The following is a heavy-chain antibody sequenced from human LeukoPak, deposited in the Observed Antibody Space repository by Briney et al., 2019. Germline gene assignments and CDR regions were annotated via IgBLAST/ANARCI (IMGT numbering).Heavy chain of an antibody. Sequence: GASVTVSCKASGYTFTSYGISWVRQAPGQGLEWMGWISAYNGNTNYAQKLQGRVTMTTDTSTSTAYMELRSLRSDDTAVYYCARSAPQWLVPNFDYWGQGTLVTVSS. CDR3: ARSAPQWLVPNFDY. CDR1: GYTFTSYG. D-gene: IGHD6-19*01. CDR2: ISAYNGNT. J-gene: IGHJ4*02. V-gene: IGHV1-18*01.